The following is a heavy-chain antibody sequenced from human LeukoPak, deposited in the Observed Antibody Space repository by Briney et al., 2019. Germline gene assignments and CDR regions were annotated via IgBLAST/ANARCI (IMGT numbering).Heavy chain of an antibody. CDR2: IYSGDRT. Sequence: GGSLRLSCAASGFTVSTNYMSWVRQGPGKGLEWVSVIYSGDRTYYAGSVKGRFTISRDNSKNTLYLQMDSLRADDTAVYYCARASGTTVASYVDFWGQGTLVSVSS. D-gene: IGHD4-23*01. J-gene: IGHJ4*02. V-gene: IGHV3-53*01. CDR1: GFTVSTNY. CDR3: ARASGTTVASYVDF.